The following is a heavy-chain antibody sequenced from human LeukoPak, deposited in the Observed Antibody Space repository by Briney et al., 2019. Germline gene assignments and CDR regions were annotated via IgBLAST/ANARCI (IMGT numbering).Heavy chain of an antibody. J-gene: IGHJ6*02. CDR3: ARQEGYCSGGSCSVGCGMDV. CDR1: GFTFSSYA. V-gene: IGHV3-30-3*01. D-gene: IGHD2-15*01. Sequence: GGSLRLSCAVSGFTFSSYAMHWVRQTPGKGLEWVAVISYDGSNKYYADSVKGRFTISRDNPRNTLYLQMNSLRAEDTAVYHCARQEGYCSGGSCSVGCGMDVWGQGTTVTVSS. CDR2: ISYDGSNK.